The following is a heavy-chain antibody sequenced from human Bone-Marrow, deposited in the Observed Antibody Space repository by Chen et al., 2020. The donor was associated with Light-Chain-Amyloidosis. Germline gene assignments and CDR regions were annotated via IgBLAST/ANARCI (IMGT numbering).Heavy chain of an antibody. V-gene: IGHV5-51*01. CDR3: ARRRDGYNFDY. D-gene: IGHD5-12*01. CDR1: GYTFPNYW. Sequence: EVHLEQSGPEVKKPGASLKISCKGSGYTFPNYWIGWVRQMPGKGLEWMGVIYPDDSDARYSPSFEGQVTISADKSITTAYLQWRSLKASDTAMYYCARRRDGYNFDYWGQGTLVTVSS. CDR2: IYPDDSDA. J-gene: IGHJ4*02.